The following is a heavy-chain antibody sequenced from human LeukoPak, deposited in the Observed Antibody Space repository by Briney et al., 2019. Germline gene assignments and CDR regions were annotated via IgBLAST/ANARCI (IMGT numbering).Heavy chain of an antibody. J-gene: IGHJ3*02. CDR3: ARGQEWLKWMNAFDI. Sequence: ASVKVSCKASGYTFTGYYMHWVRQAPGQGLEWMGWINPNSGGTNYAQKFQGRVTMTRDTSISTAYMELSRLRSDDTAVYYCARGQEWLKWMNAFDIWGQGTMVTVSS. D-gene: IGHD6-19*01. CDR1: GYTFTGYY. CDR2: INPNSGGT. V-gene: IGHV1-2*02.